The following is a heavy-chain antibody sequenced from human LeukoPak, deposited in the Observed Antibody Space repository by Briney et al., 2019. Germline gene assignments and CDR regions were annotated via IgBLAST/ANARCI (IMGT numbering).Heavy chain of an antibody. Sequence: GGSLRLSCAASGFTFSSYWMHWVRQAPGKGLVGVSRINSDGSSTSYADSVKGRFTISRDNAKNTLYLQMNSLRAEDTAVYYCARDHSGYSYASDAFDIWGQGTMVTVSS. J-gene: IGHJ3*02. V-gene: IGHV3-74*01. CDR2: INSDGSST. CDR3: ARDHSGYSYASDAFDI. D-gene: IGHD5-18*01. CDR1: GFTFSSYW.